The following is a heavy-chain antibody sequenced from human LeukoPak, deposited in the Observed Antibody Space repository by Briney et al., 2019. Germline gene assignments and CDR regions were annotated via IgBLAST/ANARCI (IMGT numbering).Heavy chain of an antibody. D-gene: IGHD3-10*01. V-gene: IGHV1-8*01. CDR3: ARGPFRGYLPNYYYYMDV. J-gene: IGHJ6*03. Sequence: ASVKVSCKASGYTFTSYDINWVRQATGQGLEWMGWMNPNSGNTGYAQKFQGRVTMTRNTSISTAYMELSSLRSEDTAVYYCARGPFRGYLPNYYYYMDVWGKGTTVTISS. CDR2: MNPNSGNT. CDR1: GYTFTSYD.